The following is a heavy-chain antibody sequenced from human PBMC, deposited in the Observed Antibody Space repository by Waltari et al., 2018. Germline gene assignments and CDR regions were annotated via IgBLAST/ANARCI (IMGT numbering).Heavy chain of an antibody. V-gene: IGHV1-46*03. CDR2: INPGGDST. CDR1: GYTFTSYY. D-gene: IGHD1-26*01. Sequence: QVQLVQSGAEVKKPGASVKVSCKASGYTFTSYYMHWVRQAPGQGLEWMGIINPGGDSTSYAQKFQGRVTMTRNTSTSTVYMELSSLRSEDTAVYYCARGGWELLYAFDIWGQGTMVTVSS. J-gene: IGHJ3*02. CDR3: ARGGWELLYAFDI.